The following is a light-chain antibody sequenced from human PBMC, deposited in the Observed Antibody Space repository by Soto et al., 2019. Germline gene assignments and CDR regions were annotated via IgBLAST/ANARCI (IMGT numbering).Light chain of an antibody. J-gene: IGLJ1*01. Sequence: QSALTQPASVSGSPGQSITISCTGTSSDVGDNNYVSWYQQHPSKAPKLMIYDVTHRPSGISNRFSGSKSGNTASLTISGLQAEDEADYYCSSYTSSSTLDVFGTGTKVTVL. CDR1: SSDVGDNNY. CDR2: DVT. CDR3: SSYTSSSTLDV. V-gene: IGLV2-14*01.